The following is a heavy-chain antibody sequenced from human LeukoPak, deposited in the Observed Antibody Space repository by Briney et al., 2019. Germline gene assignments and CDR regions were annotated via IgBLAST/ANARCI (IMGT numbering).Heavy chain of an antibody. J-gene: IGHJ4*02. D-gene: IGHD1-26*01. CDR2: ISYDGSNK. Sequence: GGSLRLSCAASGSTFSSYAMHWVRQAPGKGLEWVAVISYDGSNKYYADSVKGRFTISRDNSKNTLYLQMNSLRAEDTAVYYCAKHLWWEVHWGQGTLVTVSS. V-gene: IGHV3-30-3*02. CDR1: GSTFSSYA. CDR3: AKHLWWEVH.